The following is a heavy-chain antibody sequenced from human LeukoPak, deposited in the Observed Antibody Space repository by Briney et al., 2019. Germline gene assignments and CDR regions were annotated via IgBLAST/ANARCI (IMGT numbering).Heavy chain of an antibody. CDR2: ISHSGNT. CDR1: GGSVNSGGYY. V-gene: IGHV4-30-2*01. CDR3: ARANYLSAGEFYGIVGY. J-gene: IGHJ4*02. Sequence: SQTLSLTCTVSGGSVNSGGYYWSWIRQPPGKGLEWIGYISHSGNTYSNPSLTSRVAMSIDGSENQFSLNLRSVTAADTAVYYCARANYLSAGEFYGIVGYWGQGILVTVSS. D-gene: IGHD4-17*01.